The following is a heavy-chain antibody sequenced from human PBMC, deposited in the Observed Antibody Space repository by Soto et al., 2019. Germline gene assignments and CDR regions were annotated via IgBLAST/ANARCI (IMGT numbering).Heavy chain of an antibody. CDR1: GYTFTSYG. J-gene: IGHJ4*02. CDR3: AREWYSSSWYEGDQFDY. V-gene: IGHV1-18*01. Sequence: ASVKVSCKASGYTFTSYGISWVRQAPGQGLEWMGWISAYNGNTNYAQKLQGRVTITRDTSASTAYMELSSLRSEDTAVYYCAREWYSSSWYEGDQFDYWGQGTLVTVSS. CDR2: ISAYNGNT. D-gene: IGHD6-13*01.